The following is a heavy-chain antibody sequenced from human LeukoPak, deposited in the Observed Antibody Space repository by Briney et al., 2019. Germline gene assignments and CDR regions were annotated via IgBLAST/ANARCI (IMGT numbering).Heavy chain of an antibody. CDR3: ARGVARTYYSDTSGYAAADY. D-gene: IGHD3-22*01. CDR1: GESFSGYY. J-gene: IGHJ4*02. CDR2: INHSGST. V-gene: IGHV4-34*01. Sequence: PSEALSLTCAVYGESFSGYYWSWIRQPPGEGLEWIGEINHSGSTNYNPSLKSRVTISVDTSKNQFSLKLSSVTAADTAVYYCARGVARTYYSDTSGYAAADYWGQGTLVTVSS.